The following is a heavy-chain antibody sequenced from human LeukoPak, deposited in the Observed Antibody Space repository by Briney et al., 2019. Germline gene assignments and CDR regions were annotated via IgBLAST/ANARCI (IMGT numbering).Heavy chain of an antibody. D-gene: IGHD2-2*01. CDR3: AKGSCSSTSCHFDY. Sequence: PGGSLRLSCAASGFTFSSYAMSWVRQAPGKGLEWVSAISGSGGSTYYADSVTGRFTISRDKSKNTMYVQMNSLRDEDTAVYYCAKGSCSSTSCHFDYWGQGTLVTVSS. CDR1: GFTFSSYA. J-gene: IGHJ4*02. CDR2: ISGSGGST. V-gene: IGHV3-23*01.